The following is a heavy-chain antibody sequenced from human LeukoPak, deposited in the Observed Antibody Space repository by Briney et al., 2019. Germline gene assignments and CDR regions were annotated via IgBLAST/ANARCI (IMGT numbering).Heavy chain of an antibody. CDR1: GFTFSDYY. D-gene: IGHD3-22*01. J-gene: IGHJ4*02. Sequence: GGSLRLSCAASGFTFSDYYMSWIRQAPGKGLEWVSYISSSGSTIYYADSVKGRFTISRDNAKNSLYLQMNSLRAEDAAVYYCARDHDYYDSSGYGGFDYWGQGTLVTVSS. CDR2: ISSSGSTI. V-gene: IGHV3-11*01. CDR3: ARDHDYYDSSGYGGFDY.